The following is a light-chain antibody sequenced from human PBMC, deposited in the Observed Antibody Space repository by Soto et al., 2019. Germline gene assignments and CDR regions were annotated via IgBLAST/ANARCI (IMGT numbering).Light chain of an antibody. V-gene: IGLV2-18*01. CDR3: SLFTDVVTLEV. J-gene: IGLJ1*01. CDR1: STDFVSYNR. CDR2: EVS. Sequence: QSVLTQPPSVSGSPGQSVTISCTGTSTDFVSYNRVSWYQQPPGTAPKLMIYEVSKRPSGVPDRFSGSKSGNTASLTISGLQAADEADYYCSLFTDVVTLEVFGPGTKVTVL.